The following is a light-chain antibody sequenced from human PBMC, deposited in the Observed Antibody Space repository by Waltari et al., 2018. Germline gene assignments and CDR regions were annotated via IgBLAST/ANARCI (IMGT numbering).Light chain of an antibody. CDR2: DAS. J-gene: IGKJ2*01. Sequence: EIVLTPSTATLSLSPGESANLSCRASQSVSSYLAWYQQKPGQSPRLLIYDASNRPTGNPARFSGSGSGTDFTLTISSLEPEDFAIYYCQQRSNWPPRYTFGQGTKLEIK. CDR1: QSVSSY. V-gene: IGKV3-11*01. CDR3: QQRSNWPPRYT.